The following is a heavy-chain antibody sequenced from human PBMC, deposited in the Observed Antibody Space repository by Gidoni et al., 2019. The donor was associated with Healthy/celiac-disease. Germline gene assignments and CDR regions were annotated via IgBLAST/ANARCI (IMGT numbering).Heavy chain of an antibody. CDR3: ARDFLLSTITSDYSAYLDH. CDR1: GFTFGLYA. Sequence: QVQLVESGGGVVRPGTSLRLSCAASGFTFGLYAMHWVRQAPGQGLEWLAVISYDGRRKDHADSVRGRFTVSRDNSKNTVSLQMNTLRAEDTAIYYCARDFLLSTITSDYSAYLDHWGQGTLLTVSS. D-gene: IGHD2-21*01. CDR2: ISYDGRRK. J-gene: IGHJ4*02. V-gene: IGHV3-30*04.